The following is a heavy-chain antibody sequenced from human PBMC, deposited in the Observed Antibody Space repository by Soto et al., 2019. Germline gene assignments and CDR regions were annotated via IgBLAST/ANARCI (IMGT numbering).Heavy chain of an antibody. CDR2: IRPDNGNR. V-gene: IGHV1-18*01. CDR1: GYTFSTSG. CDR3: ARDTASNRYNX. D-gene: IGHD1-20*01. J-gene: IGHJ1*01. Sequence: ASVKVSCKTSGYTFSTSGISWVRQAPGQGIEWVGWIRPDNGNRKSAQRLQGRVNLTTDTSASTAYMELRSLTSDDTAMYYCARDTASNRYNXWGQGTLVTVSX.